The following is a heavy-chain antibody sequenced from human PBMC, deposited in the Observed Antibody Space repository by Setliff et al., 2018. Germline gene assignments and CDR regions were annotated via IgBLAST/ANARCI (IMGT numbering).Heavy chain of an antibody. CDR2: IWFDGSYK. CDR3: ARARNKYGAFDY. V-gene: IGHV3-33*01. Sequence: PGGSLRLSCAASGFSFSSYGMHWVRQAPGKGLEWVAVIWFDGSYKKYADSVKGRFSISRDNPKNMVYLQMSSLRAEDTAVYYCARARNKYGAFDYWGQGTLVTVSS. J-gene: IGHJ4*02. CDR1: GFSFSSYG. D-gene: IGHD4-17*01.